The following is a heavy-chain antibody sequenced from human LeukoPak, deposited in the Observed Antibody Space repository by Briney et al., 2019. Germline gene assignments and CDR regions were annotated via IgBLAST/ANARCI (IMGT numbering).Heavy chain of an antibody. Sequence: SVSVSYEASGDTFNSYAISWVRQARGQGREWMGRNIPIFGIANYAQKLQGRVTITADKSTSTAYMELSSLRSEDTAVYYCTRGRKYGSSGYYWFGPWGQGTLVTVSS. D-gene: IGHD3-22*01. CDR2: NIPIFGIA. CDR3: TRGRKYGSSGYYWFGP. V-gene: IGHV1-69*04. CDR1: GDTFNSYA. J-gene: IGHJ5*02.